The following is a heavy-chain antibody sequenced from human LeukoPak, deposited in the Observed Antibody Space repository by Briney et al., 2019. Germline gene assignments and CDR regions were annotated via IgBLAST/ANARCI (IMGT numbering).Heavy chain of an antibody. V-gene: IGHV4-34*01. Sequence: PSETLSLTCAVYGGSFSSYYWSWIRQPPGKGLEWIGEINHSGSTNYNPSLKSRVTISVDTSKNQFSLKLSSVTAADTAVYYCARGVAYYDFWSGYPYYFDYWGQGTLVTVSS. J-gene: IGHJ4*02. CDR2: INHSGST. CDR1: GGSFSSYY. D-gene: IGHD3-3*01. CDR3: ARGVAYYDFWSGYPYYFDY.